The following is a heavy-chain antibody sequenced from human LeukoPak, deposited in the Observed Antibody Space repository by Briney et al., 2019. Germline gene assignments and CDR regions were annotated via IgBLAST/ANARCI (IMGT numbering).Heavy chain of an antibody. J-gene: IGHJ4*02. Sequence: HPGGSLRLSCAASGFTFSSYAMSWVRQAPGKGLEWVSAISGSGGSTYYADSVKGRFTISRDNSKNTLYLQMNSLRAEDTAVYYCAKKVDILTGPSDYWGQGTLVTVSS. CDR1: GFTFSSYA. CDR3: AKKVDILTGPSDY. V-gene: IGHV3-23*01. CDR2: ISGSGGST. D-gene: IGHD3-9*01.